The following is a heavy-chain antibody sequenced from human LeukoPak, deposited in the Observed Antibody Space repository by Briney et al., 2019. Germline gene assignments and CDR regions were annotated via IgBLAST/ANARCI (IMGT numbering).Heavy chain of an antibody. D-gene: IGHD5-18*01. CDR2: INPNSGGT. Sequence: ASVKVSCKASGYTFTGYYMHWVRQAPGQGLEWMGWINPNSGGTNYVQKFQGRVTITRNTSISTAYMELSSLRSEDTAVYYCARGIQLWFEEGDAFDIWGQGTMVTVSS. V-gene: IGHV1-2*02. J-gene: IGHJ3*02. CDR3: ARGIQLWFEEGDAFDI. CDR1: GYTFTGYY.